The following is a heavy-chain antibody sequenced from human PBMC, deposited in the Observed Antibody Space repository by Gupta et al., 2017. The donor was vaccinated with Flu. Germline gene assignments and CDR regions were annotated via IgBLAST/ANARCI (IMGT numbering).Heavy chain of an antibody. Sequence: QAPGKGLEWLSYISPSGSTIYYADSVKGRFTMSRDNAKNSLYLQMNSLRAEDTAVYYCAREYRSSTSRTLDYWGQGTLITVSS. D-gene: IGHD2-2*01. V-gene: IGHV3-48*03. J-gene: IGHJ4*02. CDR2: ISPSGSTI. CDR3: AREYRSSTSRTLDY.